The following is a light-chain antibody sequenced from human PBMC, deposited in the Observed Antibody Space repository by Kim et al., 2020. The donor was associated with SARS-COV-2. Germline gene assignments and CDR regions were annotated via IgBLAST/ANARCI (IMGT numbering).Light chain of an antibody. CDR2: GKN. CDR1: SLRSYY. Sequence: AVSVALGQTVRITCQGDSLRSYYASWYQQKPGQAPVLVIYGKNNRPSGIPDRFSGSSSGNTASLTITGTQAEDEADYYCNSRDGWVFGGGTKLTVL. V-gene: IGLV3-19*01. J-gene: IGLJ3*02. CDR3: NSRDGWV.